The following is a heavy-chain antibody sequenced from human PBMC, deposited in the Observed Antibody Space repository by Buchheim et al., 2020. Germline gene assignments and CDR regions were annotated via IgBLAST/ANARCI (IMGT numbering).Heavy chain of an antibody. CDR3: AKALRAWFREPIDV. D-gene: IGHD3-10*01. CDR2: ISGSCCST. Sequence: EVQLLESGGGLVQPGGSLRLSCAASGFTFSSSAMSWVRQAPGKGLEWVSAISGSCCSTYYADSVMVRFTISRDNSKNTLYLQMNSLRAEDTAVYYCAKALRAWFREPIDVWGQGTT. V-gene: IGHV3-23*01. J-gene: IGHJ6*02. CDR1: GFTFSSSA.